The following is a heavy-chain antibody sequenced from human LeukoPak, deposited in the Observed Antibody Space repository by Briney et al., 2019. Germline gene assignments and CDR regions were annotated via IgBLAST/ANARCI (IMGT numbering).Heavy chain of an antibody. Sequence: SVTVSFTASGGTFSSYAISWVRQAPGQGLEWMGGIIPIFGTANYAQKFQGRVTITADESTSIAYMELSSLRSEDTAVYYCARDGELLSGGNWGQGTLVTVSS. CDR2: IIPIFGTA. CDR3: ARDGELLSGGN. V-gene: IGHV1-69*13. J-gene: IGHJ4*02. CDR1: GGTFSSYA. D-gene: IGHD1-26*01.